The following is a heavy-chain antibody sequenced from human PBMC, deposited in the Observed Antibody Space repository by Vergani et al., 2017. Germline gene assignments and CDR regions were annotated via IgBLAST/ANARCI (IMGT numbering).Heavy chain of an antibody. CDR3: AKDLSPDTSCYRD. V-gene: IGHV3-23*01. CDR2: ISGSGGST. D-gene: IGHD2-2*02. CDR1: GFTFSSYA. Sequence: EVQLLESGGGLVQPGGSLRLSCAASGFTFSSYAMSWVRQAPGKGLEWVSAISGSGGSTYYADSVKGRFTISRDNSKNTLYLQMNSLRAEDTAVYYYAKDLSPDTSCYRDWGQGTLVTVSS. J-gene: IGHJ4*02.